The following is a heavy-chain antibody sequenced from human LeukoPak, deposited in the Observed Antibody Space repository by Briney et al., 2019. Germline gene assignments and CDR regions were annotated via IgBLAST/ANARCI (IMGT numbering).Heavy chain of an antibody. CDR2: INPSGGST. V-gene: IGHV1-46*03. D-gene: IGHD3-22*01. Sequence: ASVKVSCKASGYTFTSYYMHWVRQAPGQGLEWMGIINPSGGSTSYAQKFQGRVTMTRDTSTSTVYMELSSLRSEDTAVYYCSRDRGYYYDSSGYYPDYWGQGTLVTVSS. J-gene: IGHJ4*02. CDR1: GYTFTSYY. CDR3: SRDRGYYYDSSGYYPDY.